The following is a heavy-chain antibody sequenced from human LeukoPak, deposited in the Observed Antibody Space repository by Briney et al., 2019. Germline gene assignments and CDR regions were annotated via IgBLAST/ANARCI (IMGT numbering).Heavy chain of an antibody. Sequence: GGSPRLSCVASGLAFMNYSMTWVRQAPGGGREWVSVIRGSGGDIRYAVSVKGRFTISRDNSVNPLYLQMNSLRAEDTAVYYCGKDPNGDYIGAFDFGGQGTMVTVSS. J-gene: IGHJ3*01. CDR3: GKDPNGDYIGAFDF. V-gene: IGHV3-23*01. CDR2: IRGSGGDI. CDR1: GLAFMNYS. D-gene: IGHD4-17*01.